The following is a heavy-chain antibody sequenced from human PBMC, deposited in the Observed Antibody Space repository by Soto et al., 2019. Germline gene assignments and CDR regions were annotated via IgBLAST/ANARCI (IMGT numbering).Heavy chain of an antibody. D-gene: IGHD3-22*01. CDR2: ISAYNGNT. J-gene: IGHJ5*02. CDR1: GYTFTSYG. CDR3: AREYYYDSSGYDSNWFDP. V-gene: IGHV1-18*01. Sequence: ASVKVSCKASGYTFTSYGISWVRQAPGQGLERMGWISAYNGNTNYAQKLQGRVTMTTDTSTSTAYMELRSLRSDDTAVYYCAREYYYDSSGYDSNWFDPWGQGTLVTVSS.